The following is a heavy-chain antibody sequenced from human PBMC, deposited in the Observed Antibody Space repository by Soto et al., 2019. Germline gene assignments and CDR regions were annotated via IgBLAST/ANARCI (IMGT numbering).Heavy chain of an antibody. Sequence: SCTAAGSSLTGDHGDWVRKATGQGLEWMGWMNPNSGNTGYAQKFQGRVTMTRNTSISTAYMELSSLRSEDTAVYYCARGKGIAALYWGQATLVTVSS. CDR1: GSSLTGDH. D-gene: IGHD6-13*01. CDR3: ARGKGIAALY. V-gene: IGHV1-8*02. J-gene: IGHJ4*02. CDR2: MNPNSGNT.